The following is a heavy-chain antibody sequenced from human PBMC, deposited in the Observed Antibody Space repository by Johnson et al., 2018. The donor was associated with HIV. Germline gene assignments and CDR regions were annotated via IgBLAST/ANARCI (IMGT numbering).Heavy chain of an antibody. CDR2: INWNGGST. Sequence: EQLVESGGGVVRPGESLRLSCAASGFTFDDYGMTWVRQAPGKGLEWVSGINWNGGSTGYADSVKGRFTISRDNAKNSLYLQMNSLRAEDTALYYCAREGEWERRNLHAFDIWGQGTMVTVSS. V-gene: IGHV3-20*04. J-gene: IGHJ3*02. D-gene: IGHD1-26*01. CDR3: AREGEWERRNLHAFDI. CDR1: GFTFDDYG.